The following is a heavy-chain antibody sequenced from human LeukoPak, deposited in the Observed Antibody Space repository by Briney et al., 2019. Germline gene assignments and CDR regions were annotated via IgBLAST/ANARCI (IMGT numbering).Heavy chain of an antibody. D-gene: IGHD3-3*01. CDR3: ARVNDFWSGYSVPYAFDI. Sequence: GGSLRLSCAASGFTFSSYAMSWVRQAPGKGLEWVSAISGSGGSTYYADSVKGRFTISRDNSKNTLYLQMNSLRAEDTAVYYCARVNDFWSGYSVPYAFDIWGQGTMVTVSS. J-gene: IGHJ3*02. V-gene: IGHV3-23*01. CDR1: GFTFSSYA. CDR2: ISGSGGST.